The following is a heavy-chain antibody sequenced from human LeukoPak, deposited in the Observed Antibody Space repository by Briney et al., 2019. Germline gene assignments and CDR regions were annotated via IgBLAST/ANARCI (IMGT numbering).Heavy chain of an antibody. CDR3: TTDPFYYYDSSGYYYHFDY. CDR2: IKSKTDGGTT. Sequence: GGSLRLSCAASGFTFSNAWMSWVRQAPGKGLEWVGRIKSKTDGGTTDYAAPVKGRFTISRDDSKNTLYLQMNSLKTEDTAVYYCTTDPFYYYDSSGYYYHFDYWGQGTLVTVSS. J-gene: IGHJ4*02. V-gene: IGHV3-15*01. CDR1: GFTFSNAW. D-gene: IGHD3-22*01.